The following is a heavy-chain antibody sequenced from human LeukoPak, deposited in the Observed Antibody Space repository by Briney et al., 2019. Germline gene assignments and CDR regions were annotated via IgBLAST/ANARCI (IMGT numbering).Heavy chain of an antibody. Sequence: PSETLSLTCIVSGGSVSSDIYHWSWIRQAPGKGLEWIGHNGNANYNPSLQSRVTISIDTSKNQLSLKLSSVTAADTAVYYCSRESPTTGSFDYWGQGTLVTVSS. J-gene: IGHJ4*02. CDR3: SRESPTTGSFDY. V-gene: IGHV4-61*01. D-gene: IGHD1-1*01. CDR2: NGNA. CDR1: GGSVSSDIYH.